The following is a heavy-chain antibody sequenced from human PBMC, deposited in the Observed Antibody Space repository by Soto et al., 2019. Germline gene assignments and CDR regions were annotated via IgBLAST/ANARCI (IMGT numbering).Heavy chain of an antibody. Sequence: SETLSLTCTVSGGSISSYYWSWIRQPPGKGLEWIGYIYYSGSTNYNPSLKSRVTISVDTSKNQFSLKLSSVTAADTAVYYCARSIAYCSSTSCRDSSGWPYCWFDPWGQGTLVTVSS. CDR2: IYYSGST. D-gene: IGHD2-2*01. CDR1: GGSISSYY. CDR3: ARSIAYCSSTSCRDSSGWPYCWFDP. V-gene: IGHV4-59*01. J-gene: IGHJ5*02.